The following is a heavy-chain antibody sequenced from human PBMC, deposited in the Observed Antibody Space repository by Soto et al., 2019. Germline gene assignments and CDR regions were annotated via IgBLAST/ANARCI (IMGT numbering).Heavy chain of an antibody. V-gene: IGHV4-4*02. CDR2: IYHSGST. CDR3: ARDFYPYGMDV. J-gene: IGHJ6*02. Sequence: QVQLQESGPGLVKPSGTLSLTCAVSGGSISSSNWWSWVRQPPGKGLEWIGEIYHSGSTNYNPSLKSXXTXSXXKSKNQFSLKLSSVTAADTAVYYCARDFYPYGMDVWGQGTTVTVSS. CDR1: GGSISSSNW.